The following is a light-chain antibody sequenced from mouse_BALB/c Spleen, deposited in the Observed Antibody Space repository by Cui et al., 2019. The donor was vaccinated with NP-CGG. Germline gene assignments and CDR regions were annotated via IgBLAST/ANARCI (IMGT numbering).Light chain of an antibody. CDR1: TGAVTTSNY. CDR3: ALWYSNHWV. V-gene: IGLV1*01. J-gene: IGLJ1*01. Sequence: QAAVTQLSALTTSPGEPVTLTCRSSTGAVTTSNYANWVQEKPDHLFTGLIGSTNNRPPGVPARFSGSLIGDKAALTITGAQTEDEAIYFCALWYSNHWVFGGGTKLTVL. CDR2: STN.